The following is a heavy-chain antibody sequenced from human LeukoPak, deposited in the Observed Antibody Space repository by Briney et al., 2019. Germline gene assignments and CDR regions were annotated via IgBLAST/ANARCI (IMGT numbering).Heavy chain of an antibody. CDR2: IYSGGST. D-gene: IGHD6-13*01. CDR3: AGRSPGQQLGDY. V-gene: IGHV3-66*01. CDR1: GFTFSSYA. Sequence: AGGSLRLSCAASGFTFSSYAMSWVRQAPGKGLEWVSVIYSGGSTYYADSVKGRFTISRDNSKNTLYLQMNSLRAEDTAVYYCAGRSPGQQLGDYWGQGTLVTVSS. J-gene: IGHJ4*02.